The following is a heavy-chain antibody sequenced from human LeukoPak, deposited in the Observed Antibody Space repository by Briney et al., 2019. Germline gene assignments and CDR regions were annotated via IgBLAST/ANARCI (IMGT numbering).Heavy chain of an antibody. V-gene: IGHV1-18*01. J-gene: IGHJ3*02. D-gene: IGHD4-11*01. Sequence: GASVKVSCKASGYTFISYGIAWVRQAPGQGLEWMGWVSPYSQNTNYIEKIQGRVTMTTDTSANTAYMELRSLRSDDTAVYYCARKGGLPSTVTRGGDAFDIWGQGTMVTVSS. CDR2: VSPYSQNT. CDR1: GYTFISYG. CDR3: ARKGGLPSTVTRGGDAFDI.